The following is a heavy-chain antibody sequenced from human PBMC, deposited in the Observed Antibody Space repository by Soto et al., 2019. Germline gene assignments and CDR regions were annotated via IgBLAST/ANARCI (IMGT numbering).Heavy chain of an antibody. V-gene: IGHV5-51*01. CDR1: GYNFANYW. CDR2: IFPGDSDT. J-gene: IGHJ3*02. CDR3: AAAYTTGPAAFDI. D-gene: IGHD1-1*01. Sequence: RGESLKISCKGSGYNFANYWIGWVRQMPGKGLEWMGMIFPGDSDTKNSPSLQGQITMSVDKSDSSAYLQWRSLKASDTAMYYCAAAYTTGPAAFDIWGQGTMVTVSS.